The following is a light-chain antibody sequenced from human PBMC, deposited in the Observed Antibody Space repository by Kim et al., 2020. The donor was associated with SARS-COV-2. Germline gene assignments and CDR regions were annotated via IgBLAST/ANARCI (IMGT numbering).Light chain of an antibody. CDR3: SAWDSSLSNWV. CDR2: RNN. J-gene: IGLJ3*02. CDR1: SNNVGNQG. V-gene: IGLV10-54*01. Sequence: QTTTLTCTGNSNNVGNQGAAWLQQHQGHPPKLLSYRNNNRPSGISERLSASRSGNTASLTITGLQPEDEADYYCSAWDSSLSNWVFGGGTKLTVL.